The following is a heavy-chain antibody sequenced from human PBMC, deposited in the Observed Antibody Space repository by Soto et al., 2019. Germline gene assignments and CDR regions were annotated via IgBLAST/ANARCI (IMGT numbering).Heavy chain of an antibody. J-gene: IGHJ4*02. V-gene: IGHV3-23*01. Sequence: EVQLLESGGGLVQPGGSLRLSCAASGFTFSSYAMSWVRQAPGKGLEWVSAISGSGGSTYYADSVKGRFTISRDNSKNTLYLQMNSLRAEDKAVYYCARIGSITYYDILAGYPGASGFDYWGQGTLVTVSS. D-gene: IGHD3-9*01. CDR1: GFTFSSYA. CDR3: ARIGSITYYDILAGYPGASGFDY. CDR2: ISGSGGST.